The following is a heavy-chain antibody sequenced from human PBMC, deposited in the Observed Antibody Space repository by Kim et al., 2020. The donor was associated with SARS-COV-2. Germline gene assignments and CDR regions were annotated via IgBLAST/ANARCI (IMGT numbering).Heavy chain of an antibody. V-gene: IGHV3-23*01. Sequence: GGSLRLSCAASGFTFSSYAMSWVRQAPGKGLEWVSAISGSGGSTYYADSVKGRFTISRDNSKNTLYLQMNSLRAEDTAVYYCAKHSRVVITYPSFDYWGQGTLVTVSS. J-gene: IGHJ4*02. CDR2: ISGSGGST. CDR1: GFTFSSYA. D-gene: IGHD3-22*01. CDR3: AKHSRVVITYPSFDY.